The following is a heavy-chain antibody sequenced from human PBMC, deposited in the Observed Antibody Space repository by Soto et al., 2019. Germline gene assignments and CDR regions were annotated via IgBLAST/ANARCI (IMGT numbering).Heavy chain of an antibody. CDR3: ARDAFDI. Sequence: QVQLQESGPGLVKPSETLSLTCTVSGGSIRTSYWSWIRQPPGKGLEWIGYTYNSGSTNYNPSLTSRVPISVDTSKNQFSLHLSSVTAAATAVYYCARDAFDIWGQGTMVTVSS. CDR2: TYNSGST. V-gene: IGHV4-59*01. J-gene: IGHJ3*02. CDR1: GGSIRTSY.